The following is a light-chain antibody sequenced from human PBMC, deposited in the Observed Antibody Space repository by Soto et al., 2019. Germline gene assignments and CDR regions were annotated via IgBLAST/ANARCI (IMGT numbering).Light chain of an antibody. CDR3: LQYTHWPFT. Sequence: DVVMTQSPLSLPVTLGKPASISCRSSQSLVYRDGVTYLNWFHQRPGQSPRRLIYKVSNRDAGGPDIFSGSGSGTYFTLKISRVEAEDVGVYFCLQYTHWPFTFGPGTRVDIK. J-gene: IGKJ3*01. CDR2: KVS. V-gene: IGKV2-30*01. CDR1: QSLVYRDGVTY.